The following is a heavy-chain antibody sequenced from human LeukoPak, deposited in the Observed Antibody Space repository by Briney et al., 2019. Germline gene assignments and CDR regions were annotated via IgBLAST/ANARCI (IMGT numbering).Heavy chain of an antibody. J-gene: IGHJ4*02. CDR3: ATVIDMPGGNY. Sequence: QPGGSLRLSCAASGFTFSRYWMTWVRQAPGKGLEWVANIKHDGSAKYYVDSVKGRFTISKDNAKNSVYLQMNSLRVEDTAVYYCATVIDMPGGNYWGQGTLVAVSS. CDR2: IKHDGSAK. D-gene: IGHD3-16*02. V-gene: IGHV3-7*04. CDR1: GFTFSRYW.